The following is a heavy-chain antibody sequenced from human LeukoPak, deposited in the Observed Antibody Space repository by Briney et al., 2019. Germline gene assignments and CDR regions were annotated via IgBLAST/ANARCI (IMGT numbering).Heavy chain of an antibody. CDR2: IYTSGST. J-gene: IGHJ6*02. V-gene: IGHV4-61*02. Sequence: SQTLSLTCTVSGGSISSGSYYWSWIRQPAGKGLEWIGRIYTSGSTNYNPSLKSRVTISVDTSKNQFSLKLSSVTAADTAVYHCASSGRIAVHYYYGMDVWGQGTTVTVSS. D-gene: IGHD6-19*01. CDR1: GGSISSGSYY. CDR3: ASSGRIAVHYYYGMDV.